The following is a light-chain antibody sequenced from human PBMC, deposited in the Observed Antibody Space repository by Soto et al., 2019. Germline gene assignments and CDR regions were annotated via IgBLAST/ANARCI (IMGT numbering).Light chain of an antibody. CDR3: QQYNTYLS. CDR2: KAY. CDR1: QSIGDW. Sequence: DIQMTQSPSTLSASVGDRVTITCRASQSIGDWLAWYQQKPGKAPNLLIYKAYSLESGVTSRFSGSGAGTEFTLTLSSLQPDDSATYDCQQYNTYLSFGGGTKVEIK. V-gene: IGKV1-5*03. J-gene: IGKJ4*01.